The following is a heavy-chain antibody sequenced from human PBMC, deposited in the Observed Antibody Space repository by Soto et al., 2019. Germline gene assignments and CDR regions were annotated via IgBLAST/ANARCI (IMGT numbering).Heavy chain of an antibody. CDR3: ACYGDPLFAP. V-gene: IGHV1-69*12. CDR1: GGTFSSYA. J-gene: IGHJ5*01. Sequence: QVQLVQSGAEVKKPGSSVKVSCKASGGTFSSYAISWVRQAPGQGLEWMGGIIPIFGTANYAQKFQGRVTITANQSTSTADMEPSSLSCEGTAGYFWACYGDPLFAPWGQGTPVTLSS. CDR2: IIPIFGTA. D-gene: IGHD4-17*01.